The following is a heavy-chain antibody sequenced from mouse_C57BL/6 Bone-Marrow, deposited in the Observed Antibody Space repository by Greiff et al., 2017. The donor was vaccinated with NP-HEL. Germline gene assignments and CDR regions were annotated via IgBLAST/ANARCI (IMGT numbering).Heavy chain of an antibody. Sequence: QVQLQQPGAELVRPGSSVKLSCKASGYTFTSYWMDWVKQRPGQGLEWIGNIYPSDSETHYNQKFKDKATLTVDKSSSTAYMQLSSLTSEDSAVYYCARSLGRHYAMDYWGQGTSVTVSS. CDR3: ARSLGRHYAMDY. D-gene: IGHD4-1*01. J-gene: IGHJ4*01. CDR1: GYTFTSYW. V-gene: IGHV1-61*01. CDR2: IYPSDSET.